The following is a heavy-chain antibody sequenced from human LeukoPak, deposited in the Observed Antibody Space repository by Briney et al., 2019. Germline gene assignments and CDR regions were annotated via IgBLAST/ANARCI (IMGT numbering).Heavy chain of an antibody. V-gene: IGHV3-7*01. CDR3: ARENRRSYYDSSGFDC. CDR2: INQDGSQT. D-gene: IGHD3-22*01. CDR1: GFTSGHIFTDYW. Sequence: GGSLRLSCVASGFTSGHIFTDYWMTWVRQVPGKGLEWVANINQDGSQTYYLDSVKARFTISRDNSKNTLNLQMNSLRAEDTAVYYCARENRRSYYDSSGFDCWGQGTLVTVSS. J-gene: IGHJ4*02.